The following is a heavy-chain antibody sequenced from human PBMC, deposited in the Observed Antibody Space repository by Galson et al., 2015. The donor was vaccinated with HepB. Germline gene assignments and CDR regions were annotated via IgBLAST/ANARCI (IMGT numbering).Heavy chain of an antibody. J-gene: IGHJ3*02. Sequence: SVNVSCKASGRTFSSYALSWVRQAPGQGLEWMGRIIPILGIANYAQKFQGRVTITADKSTSTAYMELSRLRSEDTAVYYCAREGYGRGAFDIWGQGTMVTVSS. CDR2: IIPILGIA. CDR1: GRTFSSYA. V-gene: IGHV1-69*04. D-gene: IGHD5-12*01. CDR3: AREGYGRGAFDI.